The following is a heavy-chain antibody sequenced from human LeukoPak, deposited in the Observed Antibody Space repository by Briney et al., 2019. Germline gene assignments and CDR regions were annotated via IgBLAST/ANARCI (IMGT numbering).Heavy chain of an antibody. CDR2: IKQDGSQ. J-gene: IGHJ4*02. D-gene: IGHD4-17*01. Sequence: GGSLRLSCAASGFTFSRHWMGWVRQAPGKGPEGVASIKQDGSQYYVDSVKGRFIISRDNAKNSLYLQMNSLRAEDTAVYSCVRGPDYGDRLDFFDYWGQGTLVTVSS. CDR1: GFTFSRHW. CDR3: VRGPDYGDRLDFFDY. V-gene: IGHV3-7*01.